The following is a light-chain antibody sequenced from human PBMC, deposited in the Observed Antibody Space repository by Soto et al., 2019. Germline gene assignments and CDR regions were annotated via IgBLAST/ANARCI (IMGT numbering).Light chain of an antibody. CDR3: QQYSDTTLP. CDR2: WAS. J-gene: IGKJ4*01. CDR1: QSVLYSSNNKNY. V-gene: IGKV4-1*01. Sequence: DIVMTQSPDSLAVSLGERSTVNCKSSQSVLYSSNNKNYLALYQQRPGQPPKLLISWASTRESGVPDRFSGSGSGTDFNLTISSLQAEDVAVSSCQQYSDTTLPFGGGTKVEIK.